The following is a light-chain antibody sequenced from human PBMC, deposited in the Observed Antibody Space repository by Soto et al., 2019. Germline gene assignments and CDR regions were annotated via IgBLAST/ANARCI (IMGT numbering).Light chain of an antibody. CDR2: GAS. V-gene: IGKV3-20*01. Sequence: EIVLTQSPGTLSLSPGERATLSCRASQSVSSSYLAWYRQKPGQALRLLIYGASSRATGIPDRFSGSGSGTDFTLTISRLEPEDFAVYYCQQHKTFGQGTKVEIK. CDR1: QSVSSSY. J-gene: IGKJ1*01. CDR3: QQHKT.